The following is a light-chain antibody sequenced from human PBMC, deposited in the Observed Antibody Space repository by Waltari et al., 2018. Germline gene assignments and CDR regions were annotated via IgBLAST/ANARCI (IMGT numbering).Light chain of an antibody. Sequence: EIVMTQSPATLSVSPGERATLSCRASQSVDSNLAWYQQKPGQPPRRLLYGASTRATGVPARFSGSGSGTEFTLTISSLQSADFAVYYCQQYYNWPYTFGQGTKLEIK. CDR2: GAS. J-gene: IGKJ2*01. CDR3: QQYYNWPYT. CDR1: QSVDSN. V-gene: IGKV3-15*01.